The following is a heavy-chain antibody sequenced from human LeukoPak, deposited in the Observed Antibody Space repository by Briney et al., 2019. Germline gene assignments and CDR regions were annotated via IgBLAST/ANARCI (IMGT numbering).Heavy chain of an antibody. V-gene: IGHV3-15*01. CDR1: GFTFSNAW. D-gene: IGHD3-22*01. CDR2: IKSKTDGGTT. Sequence: GGSLRLSCAASGFTFSNAWMSWVRQAPGKGLEWVGRIKSKTDGGTTDYAAPVKGRFTISRDDSKNTLYLQMNSLRAEDTAVYYCARDLDTSGYYSYFDPWGQGTLVTVSS. CDR3: ARDLDTSGYYSYFDP. J-gene: IGHJ5*02.